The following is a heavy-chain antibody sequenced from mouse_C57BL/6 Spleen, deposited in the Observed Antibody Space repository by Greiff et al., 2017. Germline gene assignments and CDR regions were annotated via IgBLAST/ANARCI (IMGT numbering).Heavy chain of an antibody. CDR2: ISYDGSN. CDR1: GYSITSGYY. CDR3: ARGEPYYYAMDY. J-gene: IGHJ4*01. Sequence: EVKLQESGPGLVKPSQSLSLTCSVTGYSITSGYYWNWIRQFPGNKLEWMGYISYDGSNNYNPSLKNRISITRDTSKNQFFLKLNSVTTEDTATYYCARGEPYYYAMDYWGQGTSVTVSS. V-gene: IGHV3-6*01.